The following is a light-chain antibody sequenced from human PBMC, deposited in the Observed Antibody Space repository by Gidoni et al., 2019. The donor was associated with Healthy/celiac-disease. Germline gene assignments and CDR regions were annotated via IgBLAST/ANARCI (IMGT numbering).Light chain of an antibody. J-gene: IGKJ4*01. V-gene: IGKV3-11*01. CDR3: QKRSNGLT. CDR1: QSVRSY. Sequence: EVVLTQSPATLSLSPGERATLSCRASQSVRSYLAWYQQKPGQAPRLLIYDASNRATGIPARFSGSGSGTDFTITISSLEPEDFAVYYCQKRSNGLTFGGGTKVEIK. CDR2: DAS.